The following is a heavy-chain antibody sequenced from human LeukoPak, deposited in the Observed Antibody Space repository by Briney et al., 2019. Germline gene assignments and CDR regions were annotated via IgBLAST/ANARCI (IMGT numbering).Heavy chain of an antibody. J-gene: IGHJ4*02. CDR3: ARHYGSYSYGDFDY. V-gene: IGHV4-59*01. CDR2: IYYSGST. Sequence: SETLSLTCTVSGGSISSYYWSWIRQPPGKGLEWIGYIYYSGSTNYNPSLKSRVTISVDTSKNQFSLKLSSVTAEDTAVYYCARHYGSYSYGDFDYWGQGTLVTVSS. CDR1: GGSISSYY. D-gene: IGHD5-18*01.